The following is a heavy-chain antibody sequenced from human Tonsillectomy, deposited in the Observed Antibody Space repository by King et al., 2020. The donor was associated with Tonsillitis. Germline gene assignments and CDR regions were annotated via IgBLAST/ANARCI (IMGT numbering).Heavy chain of an antibody. CDR3: AHGPRYCSGSSCFDY. V-gene: IGHV2-5*02. CDR1: GFSLSTSGVG. J-gene: IGHJ4*02. D-gene: IGHD2-15*01. CDR2: IYWDDDK. Sequence: TLKESGPTLVKPTQTLTLTCTFSGFSLSTSGVGVGWIRQPPGKALEWLALIYWDDDKRYSPSLKSRLTITKDTSKNQVVLTMTNMDPVDTATYYCAHGPRYCSGSSCFDYWGQGTLVTVSS.